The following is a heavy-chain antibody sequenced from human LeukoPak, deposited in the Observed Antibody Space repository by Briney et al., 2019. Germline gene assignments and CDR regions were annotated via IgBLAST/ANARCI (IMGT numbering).Heavy chain of an antibody. V-gene: IGHV1-46*01. CDR2: IKPTGGST. CDR3: ARDNSVGDNAWWFNP. CDR1: GYTFTSYY. J-gene: IGHJ5*02. Sequence: GASVRVSCKASGYTFTSYYMHWVRQAPGQGLEWMGLIKPTGGSTGYAQKFQGRVTMTRDMSTSTDYMELSSLRSEDTAIYYCARDNSVGDNAWWFNPWGQGTLVTVSS. D-gene: IGHD1-26*01.